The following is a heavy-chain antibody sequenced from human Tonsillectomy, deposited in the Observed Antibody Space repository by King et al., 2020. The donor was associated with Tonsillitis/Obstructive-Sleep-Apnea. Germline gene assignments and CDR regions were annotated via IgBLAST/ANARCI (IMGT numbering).Heavy chain of an antibody. D-gene: IGHD3-3*01. CDR3: ARQVDFWSGYDLDYYGMDV. CDR2: IYYSGST. Sequence: QLQESGPGLVKPSETLSLTCTVSGGSISSSSYYWGWIRQPPGKGLEWIGSIYYSGSTYYNPSLKSRVTISVDTSKKQFSLKLSSVTAADTAVYYCARQVDFWSGYDLDYYGMDVWGQGTTVTVSS. CDR1: GGSISSSSYY. V-gene: IGHV4-39*01. J-gene: IGHJ6*02.